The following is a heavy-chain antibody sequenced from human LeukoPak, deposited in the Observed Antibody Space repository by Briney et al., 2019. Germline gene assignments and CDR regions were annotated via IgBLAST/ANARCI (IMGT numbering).Heavy chain of an antibody. CDR3: ARDRYYYDSSGYYIFDY. J-gene: IGHJ4*02. CDR1: GGSISSYY. CDR2: IHTSGST. D-gene: IGHD3-22*01. V-gene: IGHV4-4*07. Sequence: SETLSLTCTFSGGSISSYYWSWIRQPAGKGLERIGRIHTSGSTNYNPSLKSRVTMSVDTSKNQFSLKLSSVTAADTAVYYCARDRYYYDSSGYYIFDYWGQGTLVTVSS.